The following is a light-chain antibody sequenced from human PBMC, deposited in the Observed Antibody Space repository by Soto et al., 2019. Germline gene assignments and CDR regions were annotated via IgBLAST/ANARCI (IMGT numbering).Light chain of an antibody. V-gene: IGKV3-15*01. Sequence: EIVMTQSPASLSVSPGGRATLSCKASQSVTNNLAWYQQKPGQAPRLLIYGASARATGIPARFSGSGSETEFTLTISSLQSDDSAVYYCLHYNNWLPWAIGQGTQVEIK. CDR1: QSVTNN. CDR2: GAS. CDR3: LHYNNWLPWA. J-gene: IGKJ1*01.